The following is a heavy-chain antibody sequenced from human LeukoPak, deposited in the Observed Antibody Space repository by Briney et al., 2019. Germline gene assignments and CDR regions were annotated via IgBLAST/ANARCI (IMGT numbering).Heavy chain of an antibody. CDR3: ARGDSSGYYGAFDY. CDR1: GYTFTDYY. Sequence: ASVKVSCKATGYTFTDYYMHWVRQASGQGLEWMGIINPSGGTTTYAQKFQGRVTMTRDTSTSTVYMELSSLRFEDTAVYYCARGDSSGYYGAFDYWGQGTLVTVSS. CDR2: INPSGGTT. D-gene: IGHD3-22*01. V-gene: IGHV1-46*01. J-gene: IGHJ4*02.